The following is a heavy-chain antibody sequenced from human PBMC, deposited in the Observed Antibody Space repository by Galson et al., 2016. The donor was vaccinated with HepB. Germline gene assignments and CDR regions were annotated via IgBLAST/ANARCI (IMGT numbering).Heavy chain of an antibody. CDR3: TSAEAYYYDSHY. D-gene: IGHD3-22*01. J-gene: IGHJ4*02. V-gene: IGHV3-49*03. Sequence: SLRLSCAASGFTFRDFAMSWFRQAPNKGLEWVGFIRSKAYDGPTDYAASVKGRFTISRDDSKSIAYLQMNSLKTEDTAVYYCTSAEAYYYDSHYWGQGTLVTVSS. CDR2: IRSKAYDGPT. CDR1: GFTFRDFA.